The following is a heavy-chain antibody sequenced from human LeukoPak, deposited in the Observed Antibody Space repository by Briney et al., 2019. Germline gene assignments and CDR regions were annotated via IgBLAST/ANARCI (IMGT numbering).Heavy chain of an antibody. J-gene: IGHJ4*02. V-gene: IGHV1-69*10. Sequence: ASVKVSCKASGGSFSSYGISWVRQAPGQGLEWMGGVLPIFGITNYAQKFQGRVTITADKSTSTAYMELSSLRSEDTAVYYCARVECSGGSCYSGGGDYWGQGTLVTVSS. CDR2: VLPIFGIT. D-gene: IGHD2-15*01. CDR3: ARVECSGGSCYSGGGDY. CDR1: GGSFSSYG.